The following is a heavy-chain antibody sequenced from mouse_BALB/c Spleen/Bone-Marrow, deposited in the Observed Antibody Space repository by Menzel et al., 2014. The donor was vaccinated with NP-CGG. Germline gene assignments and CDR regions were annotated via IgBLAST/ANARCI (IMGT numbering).Heavy chain of an antibody. V-gene: IGHV14-3*02. J-gene: IGHJ3*01. Sequence: EVQRVESGAELVKPGASVKLSCTASGFNIKDTYMHWVKQRPEQGLEWIGRIDPANGNTKYDPKFQGKATITADTSSNTAYLQLSSLTSEDTAVYYSARYNYGSSQFAYWGQGTLVTVSA. CDR3: ARYNYGSSQFAY. CDR1: GFNIKDTY. CDR2: IDPANGNT. D-gene: IGHD1-1*01.